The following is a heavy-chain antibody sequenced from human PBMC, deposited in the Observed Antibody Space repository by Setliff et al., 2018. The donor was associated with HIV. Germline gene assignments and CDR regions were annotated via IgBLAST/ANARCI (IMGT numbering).Heavy chain of an antibody. Sequence: GASVKVSCKASGYTFTNYDINWVRQATGQGLEWRGWLNPRSGATGYTQEFQGRVTMTRDTSISTAYMELSSLRAEDTAIYYCARVISGRGRELPDFDYWGQGTLVTVSS. D-gene: IGHD1-7*01. CDR2: LNPRSGAT. CDR1: GYTFTNYD. J-gene: IGHJ4*02. CDR3: ARVISGRGRELPDFDY. V-gene: IGHV1-8*02.